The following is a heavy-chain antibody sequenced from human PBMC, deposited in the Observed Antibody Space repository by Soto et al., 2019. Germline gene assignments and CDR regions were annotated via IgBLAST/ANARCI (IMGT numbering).Heavy chain of an antibody. CDR2: IGSSGST. Sequence: LRLSCVASGFTFDTYALNWVRQAPGKGLEWVSAIGSSGSTYYADSVKGRFTISRDTPKKTLYLQMNSLRVEDTAKYYCAKGFRSLEWYSLAPFDYWGQGALVTVSS. J-gene: IGHJ4*02. D-gene: IGHD3-3*01. CDR1: GFTFDTYA. V-gene: IGHV3-23*01. CDR3: AKGFRSLEWYSLAPFDY.